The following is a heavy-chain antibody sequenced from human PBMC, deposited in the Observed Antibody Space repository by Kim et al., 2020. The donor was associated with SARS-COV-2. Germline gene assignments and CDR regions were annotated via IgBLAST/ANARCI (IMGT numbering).Heavy chain of an antibody. V-gene: IGHV3-15*01. J-gene: IGHJ4*02. CDR3: TTVAYGSGSYYLISG. CDR2: IKSKTDGGTT. D-gene: IGHD3-10*01. Sequence: GGSLRLSCAASGFTFSNAWMSWVRQAPGKGLEWVGRIKSKTDGGTTDYAAPVKGRFTISRDDSKNTLYLQMNILKTEDTAVYYCTTVAYGSGSYYLISGWGQGTLVTVSS. CDR1: GFTFSNAW.